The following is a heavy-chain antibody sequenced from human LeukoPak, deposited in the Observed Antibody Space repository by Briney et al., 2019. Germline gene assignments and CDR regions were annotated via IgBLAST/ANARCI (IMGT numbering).Heavy chain of an antibody. CDR1: GYTFTSYD. D-gene: IGHD6-19*01. CDR2: MNLTSGNT. J-gene: IGHJ4*02. V-gene: IGHV1-8*01. CDR3: ARGPHTSGWPQQYF. Sequence: ASVKVSCKASGYTFTSYDINWVRQATGQGLEWMGWMNLTSGNTGYAQNFQGRVTMTRNTSITTAYMELSSLTSEDTAVYYCARGPHTSGWPQQYFWGQGTLVTVSS.